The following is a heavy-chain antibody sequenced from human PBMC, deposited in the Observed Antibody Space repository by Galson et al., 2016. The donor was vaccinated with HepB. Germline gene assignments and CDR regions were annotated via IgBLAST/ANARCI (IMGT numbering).Heavy chain of an antibody. CDR1: GFTFTSYA. V-gene: IGHV3-30-3*01. D-gene: IGHD4-17*01. CDR2: ITYEGSNK. CDR3: AKVLWDYGDDGMDV. J-gene: IGHJ6*02. Sequence: SLRLSCATSGFTFTSYAMHWVRQAPGKGLEWVAVITYEGSNKYYADSVKGRFTISRDNSRKTHYLHMNSLRGEDTAVYYCAKVLWDYGDDGMDVRRQGTTVTVSS.